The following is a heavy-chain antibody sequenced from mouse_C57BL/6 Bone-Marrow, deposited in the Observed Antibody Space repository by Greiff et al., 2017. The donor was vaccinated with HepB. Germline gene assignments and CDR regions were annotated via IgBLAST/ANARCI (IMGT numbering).Heavy chain of an antibody. CDR3: ARIGESYYDCAWFAY. V-gene: IGHV8-8*01. D-gene: IGHD2-4*01. CDR2: IWWDDDK. J-gene: IGHJ3*01. Sequence: QVTLKESGPGILQPSQTLSLTCSSSGFSLSTFGMGEVRIRQPSGKGLEWLVHIWWDDDKYYKPALKSGLTITKESSKNQVFLKIANVDTAATATYYCARIGESYYDCAWFAYWGQGTRVTVSA. CDR1: GFSLSTFGMG.